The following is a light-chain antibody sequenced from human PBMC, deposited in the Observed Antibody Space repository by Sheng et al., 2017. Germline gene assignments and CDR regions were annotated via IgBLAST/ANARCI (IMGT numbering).Light chain of an antibody. CDR3: QQSDAMPYA. V-gene: IGKV1-39*01. CDR1: QTINRY. J-gene: IGKJ4*01. Sequence: DIQMTQSPSILSASVGDRVTITCRASQTINRYLNWYQQKPGKAPKVLISDTSNLQSGVPSRFSGRGSGTDFTLTISSLQPEDFATYYCQQSDAMPYAFGGGTKVEIK. CDR2: DTS.